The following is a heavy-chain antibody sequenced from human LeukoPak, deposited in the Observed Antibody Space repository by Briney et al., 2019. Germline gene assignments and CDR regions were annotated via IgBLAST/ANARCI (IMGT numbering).Heavy chain of an antibody. CDR3: ARPGYYGDYSFDF. D-gene: IGHD4-17*01. Sequence: ESLKISCKGSGYSFTSHWIGWVRQMPGKGLEWMGIIYPRDSDTRYSPSFQGQVTISADKSISTAYLQWSSLKASDTAMYYCARPGYYGDYSFDFWGQGTLVTVSS. V-gene: IGHV5-51*01. J-gene: IGHJ4*02. CDR2: IYPRDSDT. CDR1: GYSFTSHW.